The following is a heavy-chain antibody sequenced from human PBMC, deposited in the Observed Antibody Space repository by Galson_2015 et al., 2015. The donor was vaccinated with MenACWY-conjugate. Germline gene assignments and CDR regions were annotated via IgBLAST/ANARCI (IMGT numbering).Heavy chain of an antibody. Sequence: SLRLSCAASGFTFSSYNMNWARQAPGKGLEWVSFISTNTYTTHYADSVKGRFTISRDNAKNSLFLQMNSLTADDTAVYYCFNSGYQTGHYWGQGAL. V-gene: IGHV3-48*04. CDR1: GFTFSSYN. CDR2: ISTNTYTT. CDR3: FNSGYQTGHY. D-gene: IGHD3-22*01. J-gene: IGHJ4*02.